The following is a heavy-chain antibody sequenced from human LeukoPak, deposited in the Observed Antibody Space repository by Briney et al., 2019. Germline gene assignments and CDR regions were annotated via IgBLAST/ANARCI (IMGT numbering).Heavy chain of an antibody. CDR2: IFYTGST. Sequence: PSETLSLTCAVSGDSISTTRYHWGWMRQPPGKGLEWMASIFYTGSTYYNSSLKSRVTISVDTSKNQFSLKLTSVTAADTAVYYCARHLMSVIDPWGQGTLVTVSS. D-gene: IGHD2-8*01. J-gene: IGHJ5*02. CDR1: GDSISTTRYH. V-gene: IGHV4-39*01. CDR3: ARHLMSVIDP.